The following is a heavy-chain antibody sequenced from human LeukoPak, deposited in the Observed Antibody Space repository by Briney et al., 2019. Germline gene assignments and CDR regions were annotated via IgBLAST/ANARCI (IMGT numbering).Heavy chain of an antibody. CDR2: ISGSGGST. J-gene: IGHJ3*02. CDR1: GGSISSSN. Sequence: ETLSLTCAVSGGSISSSNWWSWVRQAPGKGLEWVSAISGSGGSTYYADSVKGRFTISRDNSKNTLYLQMNSLRAEDTAVYYCAKDSNDIFVTDAFDIWGQGTMVTVSS. CDR3: AKDSNDIFVTDAFDI. V-gene: IGHV3-23*01. D-gene: IGHD3-9*01.